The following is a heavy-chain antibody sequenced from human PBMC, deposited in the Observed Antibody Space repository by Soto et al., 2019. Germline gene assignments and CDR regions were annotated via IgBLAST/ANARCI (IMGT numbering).Heavy chain of an antibody. CDR3: AKSTTNGGWCDLFDS. J-gene: IGHJ4*02. CDR1: GFSFVNYA. Sequence: PGGSLGLACAASGFSFVNYAMNWVRQAPGKGLEWVSGLSGSGTSTYYADSVKGRFTISRDNSRDTLFLQMNSLTADHTAVYYCAKSTTNGGWCDLFDSSPQRALVTVSS. CDR2: LSGSGTST. D-gene: IGHD6-19*01. V-gene: IGHV3-23*01.